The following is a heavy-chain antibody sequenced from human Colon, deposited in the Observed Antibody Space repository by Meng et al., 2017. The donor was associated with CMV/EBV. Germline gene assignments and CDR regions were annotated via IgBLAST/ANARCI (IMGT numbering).Heavy chain of an antibody. CDR1: GLTFNNYA. V-gene: IGHV3-23*01. D-gene: IGHD1/OR15-1a*01. CDR3: AKELNKGFDH. CDR2: INTNGAYT. Sequence: EVLVFESGGGLLQAGGSLRLSFAASGLTFNNYAMSWVRQAPGRGLEWVSSINTNGAYTYYADSVKGRFTISRDNSENTVYLQMNSLRAEDTAVYYCAKELNKGFDHWGQGALVTVSS. J-gene: IGHJ4*02.